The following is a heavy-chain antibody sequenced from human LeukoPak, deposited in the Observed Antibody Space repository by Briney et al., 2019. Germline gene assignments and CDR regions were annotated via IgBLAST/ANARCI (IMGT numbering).Heavy chain of an antibody. Sequence: SETLSLTCAVYGESFSGYYWSWIRQPPGKGLEWIGEINHSGSTNYNPSLKSRVTISVDTSKNQFSLKLSSVTAADTAVYYCARVGIAAARDAFDIWGQGTMVTVSS. CDR2: INHSGST. V-gene: IGHV4-34*01. CDR3: ARVGIAAARDAFDI. D-gene: IGHD6-13*01. J-gene: IGHJ3*02. CDR1: GESFSGYY.